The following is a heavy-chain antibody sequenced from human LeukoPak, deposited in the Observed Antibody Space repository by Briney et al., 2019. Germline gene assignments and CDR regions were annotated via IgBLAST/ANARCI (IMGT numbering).Heavy chain of an antibody. J-gene: IGHJ4*02. CDR2: ISYDGSNK. Sequence: GGSLRLSCAASGFTFSSYAMHWVRQAPGKGLEWVAVISYDGSNKYYADSVKGRFTISRANSKNTLYLQMNSLRAEDTAVYYCASGTTAMVPTLVDYWGQGTLVTVSS. CDR3: ASGTTAMVPTLVDY. D-gene: IGHD5-18*01. V-gene: IGHV3-30-3*01. CDR1: GFTFSSYA.